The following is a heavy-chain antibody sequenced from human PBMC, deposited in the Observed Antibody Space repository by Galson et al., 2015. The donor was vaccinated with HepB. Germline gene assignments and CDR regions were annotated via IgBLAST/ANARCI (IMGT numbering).Heavy chain of an antibody. V-gene: IGHV4-59*08. D-gene: IGHD6-19*01. Sequence: ETLSLTCTVSGGSISAYYGNWIRQPPGKGLEWIGYIYYSGDTNYSPSLKSRVTMSVDTSKNQFSLKLSSVTAADTAVYYCATRAVTGGAFDIWGQGTMVTVSS. CDR1: GGSISAYY. CDR2: IYYSGDT. CDR3: ATRAVTGGAFDI. J-gene: IGHJ3*02.